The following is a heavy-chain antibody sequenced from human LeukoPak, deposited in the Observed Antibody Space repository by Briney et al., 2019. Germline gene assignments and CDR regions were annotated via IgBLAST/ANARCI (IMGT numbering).Heavy chain of an antibody. CDR2: IYTSGST. Sequence: SETLSLTCTVSGGSISSYYWSWIRQPPGKGLEWIGRIYTSGSTNYNPSLKSRVTMSVDTSKNQFSLKLSSVTAADTAVYYCARDPFYDILTGQNYYYYMDVWGKGTTVTVSS. J-gene: IGHJ6*03. CDR1: GGSISSYY. CDR3: ARDPFYDILTGQNYYYYMDV. D-gene: IGHD3-9*01. V-gene: IGHV4-4*07.